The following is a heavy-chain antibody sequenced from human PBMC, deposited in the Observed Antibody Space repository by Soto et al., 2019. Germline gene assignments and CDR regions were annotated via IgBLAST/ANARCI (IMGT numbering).Heavy chain of an antibody. CDR2: IYYRGSN. V-gene: IGHV4-59*01. CDR1: GGSITSYY. CDR3: ARTTYTTSNYFDY. D-gene: IGHD2-2*02. J-gene: IGHJ4*01. Sequence: SETLSLTCTVSGGSITSYYWIFIRRPPGKGLEWIAYIYYRGSNTYNPSLESRVTMSVDTSKNQFSLNLSSVTAADAAVYYCARTTYTTSNYFDYWGHGTLVTVSS.